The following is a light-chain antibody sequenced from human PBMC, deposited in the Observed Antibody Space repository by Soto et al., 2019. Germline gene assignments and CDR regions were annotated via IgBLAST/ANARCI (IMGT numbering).Light chain of an antibody. V-gene: IGLV4-69*01. CDR3: QTWGAAINWV. J-gene: IGLJ3*02. Sequence: QLVLTQSPSVSASLGASVKLTCTLSSGHSSYAIAWHQQQPEKGPRFLMKVNSDGSHTKGDGISDRFSGSSSGAERYLTISSLQSEDEADYYCQTWGAAINWVFGGGTKVTVL. CDR2: VNSDGSH. CDR1: SGHSSYA.